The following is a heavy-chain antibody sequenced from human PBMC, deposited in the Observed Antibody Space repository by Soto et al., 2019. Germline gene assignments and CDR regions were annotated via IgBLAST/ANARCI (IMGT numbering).Heavy chain of an antibody. V-gene: IGHV4-30-4*01. CDR2: IYKSATT. CDR3: ARGRYCLTGRCFPNWFDP. Sequence: SETLSLTSSVSGDSISTVEYFLAWIRQPPGQALEYIGYIYKSATTYYNPSFESRVAISLDTSKSQFSLNVTSVTAADTAVYFCARGRYCLTGRCFPNWFDPWGQGTLVTVSS. CDR1: GDSISTVEYF. J-gene: IGHJ5*02. D-gene: IGHD2-15*01.